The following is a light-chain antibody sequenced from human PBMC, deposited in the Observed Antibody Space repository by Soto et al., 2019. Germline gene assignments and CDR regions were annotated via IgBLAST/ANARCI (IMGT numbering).Light chain of an antibody. CDR1: QSVSDNY. CDR2: GAS. CDR3: KQDGGSPWLT. Sequence: EIVLTQSPGTLSLSPGERATLSCRASQSVSDNYLAWYQQKPGEAPRLLIYGASSRATGIPDRCSGSGSGTAFTLTISRAEPEDFAVYYCKQDGGSPWLTFGGETKVEIK. J-gene: IGKJ4*01. V-gene: IGKV3-20*01.